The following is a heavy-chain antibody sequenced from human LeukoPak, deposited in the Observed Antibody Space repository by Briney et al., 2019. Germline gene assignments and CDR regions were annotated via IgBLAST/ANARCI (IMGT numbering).Heavy chain of an antibody. CDR3: ARGGGSYYIDYMDV. Sequence: HPGRSLRLSCAASGFTFSSYAMHWVRQAPGKGLEWVAVISYDGSNKYYADSVKGRFTISRDNSKNTLYLQMNSLRAEDTAVYYCARGGGSYYIDYMDVWGKGTTVTVSS. CDR2: ISYDGSNK. CDR1: GFTFSSYA. D-gene: IGHD1-26*01. J-gene: IGHJ6*03. V-gene: IGHV3-30*04.